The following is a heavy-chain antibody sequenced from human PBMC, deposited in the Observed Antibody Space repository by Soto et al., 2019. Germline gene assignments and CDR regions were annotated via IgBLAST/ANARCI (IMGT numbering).Heavy chain of an antibody. J-gene: IGHJ6*02. CDR1: GGTFSSYA. V-gene: IGHV1-69*13. CDR2: IIPIFGTA. Sequence: GASVKVSCKASGGTFSSYAISWVRQAPGQGLEWMGGIIPIFGTANYAQKFQGGVTITADESTSTAYMELSSLRSEDTAVYYCADDSSGPPPASYYYYGMDVWGQGTTVTVSS. D-gene: IGHD3-22*01. CDR3: ADDSSGPPPASYYYYGMDV.